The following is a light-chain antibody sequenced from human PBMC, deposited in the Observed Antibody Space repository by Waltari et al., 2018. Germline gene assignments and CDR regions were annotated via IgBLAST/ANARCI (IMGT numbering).Light chain of an antibody. V-gene: IGLV2-14*03. CDR3: SSYTSSSTQGV. CDR1: SRDVGGYNY. J-gene: IGLJ3*02. CDR2: DVS. Sequence: QSALTPPASVSGSPGQSIPISCTGTSRDVGGYNYVSWYQQHPGKAPKLMIYDVSNRPSGVSNRFSGSKSGNTASLTISGLQAEDEADYYCSSYTSSSTQGVFGGGTKLTVL.